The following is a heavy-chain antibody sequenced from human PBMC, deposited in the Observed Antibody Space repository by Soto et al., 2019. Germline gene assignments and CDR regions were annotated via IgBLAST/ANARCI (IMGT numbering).Heavy chain of an antibody. CDR1: GLIVSDNF. CDR3: ARDGWGNAFDI. V-gene: IGHV3-66*01. J-gene: IGHJ3*02. CDR2: IYSGGRT. Sequence: AQLVESGGGLAQPGGSLTLSCAASGLIVSDNFMTWVRQAPGKGLEWVSVIYSGGRTFYADSVKGRFSVSRDNSKNTLYLQMNSLRAEDTAVYYCARDGWGNAFDIWGQGTMVTVSS. D-gene: IGHD7-27*01.